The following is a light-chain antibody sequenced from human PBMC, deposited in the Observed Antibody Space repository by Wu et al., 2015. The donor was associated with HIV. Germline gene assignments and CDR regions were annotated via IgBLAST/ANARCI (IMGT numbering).Light chain of an antibody. V-gene: IGKV1-5*03. CDR1: QSISTW. CDR3: QQYNNYKYS. J-gene: IGKJ2*03. Sequence: DIQMTQSPSSLSAFVGDRVTITCRASQSISTWLAWYQQKPGKAPKLLIYKASNLESGVPSRFSGSGSGTEFTLTISSLQPDDFATYYCQQYNNYKYSFGQGTKVEIK. CDR2: KAS.